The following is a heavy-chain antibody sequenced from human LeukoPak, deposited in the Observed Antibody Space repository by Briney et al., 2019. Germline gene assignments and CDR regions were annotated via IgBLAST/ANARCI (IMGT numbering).Heavy chain of an antibody. D-gene: IGHD3-16*01. J-gene: IGHJ3*01. CDR1: GFTFNNYG. CDR2: LWYDGTTE. V-gene: IGHV3-33*01. Sequence: GGSLRLSCAASGFTFNNYGMHWVRQAPGRGLEWVALLWYDGTTENYADSVKGRFTISRDNSKNTMYLQMNNLRAEDTAVYYCARRGTPNAFDLWGQGTMVTVSS. CDR3: ARRGTPNAFDL.